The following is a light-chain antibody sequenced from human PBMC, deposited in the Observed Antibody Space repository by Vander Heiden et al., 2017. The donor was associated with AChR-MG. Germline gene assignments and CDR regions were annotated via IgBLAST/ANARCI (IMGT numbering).Light chain of an antibody. J-gene: IGLJ3*02. CDR2: GND. CDR3: AAWDDSLNALV. Sequence: VLTQPPSASGTHGQRVTITCPGRSSNIGSNTVSWYQQLPGTAPNLLIYGNDQRPSGVPDRFSASKSGTSASLAISGPQSEDEADYYCAAWDDSLNALVFGGGTKLTVL. V-gene: IGLV1-44*01. CDR1: SSNIGSNT.